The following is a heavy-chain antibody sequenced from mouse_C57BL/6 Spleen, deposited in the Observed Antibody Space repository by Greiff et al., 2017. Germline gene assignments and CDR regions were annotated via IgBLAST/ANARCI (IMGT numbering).Heavy chain of an antibody. D-gene: IGHD4-1*01. V-gene: IGHV2-2*01. Sequence: VMLVESGPGLVQPSQSLSITCTVSGFSLTSYGVHWVRQSPGKGLEWLGVIWSGGSTDYNAAFISRLSISKDNSKSQVFFKMNSLQADDTAIYYCARRLGNYAMDYWGQGTSVTVSS. CDR3: ARRLGNYAMDY. CDR2: IWSGGST. CDR1: GFSLTSYG. J-gene: IGHJ4*01.